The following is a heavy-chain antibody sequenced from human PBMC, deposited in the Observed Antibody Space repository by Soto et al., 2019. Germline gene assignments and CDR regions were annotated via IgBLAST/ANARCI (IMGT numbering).Heavy chain of an antibody. D-gene: IGHD2-15*01. Sequence: QVQLVQSGAEVKKPGASVKVSCKASGYTFTSYYMHWVRQAPGQGLEWMGIINPSGGSTSYAQKFRGRGTMTRDTSTSTVYMELSSLRSEDTAVYYCAREPTVVVNGMDVWGQGTTVTVSS. V-gene: IGHV1-46*01. CDR3: AREPTVVVNGMDV. CDR2: INPSGGST. CDR1: GYTFTSYY. J-gene: IGHJ6*02.